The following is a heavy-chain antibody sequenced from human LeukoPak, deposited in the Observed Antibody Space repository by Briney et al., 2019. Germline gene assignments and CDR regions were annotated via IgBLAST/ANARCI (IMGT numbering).Heavy chain of an antibody. V-gene: IGHV4-59*12. J-gene: IGHJ4*02. CDR2: IYYSGST. D-gene: IGHD1-1*01. CDR1: GGSINSYY. CDR3: ARISTRVFDS. Sequence: SETLSLTCTVSGGSINSYYWSWLRQPPGKGLEWIAYIYYSGSTNYNPSLKSRVTISVDTSKNQFSLKLISVTAADTAVYFCARISTRVFDSWGQGTLVTVSS.